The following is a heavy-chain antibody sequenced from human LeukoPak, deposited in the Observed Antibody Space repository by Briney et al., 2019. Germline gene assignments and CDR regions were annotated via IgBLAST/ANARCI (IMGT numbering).Heavy chain of an antibody. Sequence: SQTLSLTCTVSNGSVSSNDYSWSWVRQPPGRGLEWIGYMYYSGSSYYSPSLKSRVTISVDTSKNRFSLKLSSVTAADTAVYYCARAHYYGSGSPDVFDIWGQGTLVTVFS. CDR2: MYYSGSS. J-gene: IGHJ3*02. CDR3: ARAHYYGSGSPDVFDI. D-gene: IGHD3-10*01. V-gene: IGHV4-30-4*01. CDR1: NGSVSSNDYS.